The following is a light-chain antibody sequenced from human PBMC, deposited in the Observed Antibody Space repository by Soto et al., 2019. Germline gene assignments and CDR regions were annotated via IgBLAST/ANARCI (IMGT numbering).Light chain of an antibody. V-gene: IGLV2-14*01. J-gene: IGLJ2*01. CDR3: SSYTSSSTVV. Sequence: QSVLTQPASVSGSPGQSITISCTGTSSDVGGYNHVSWYQQHPGKPPKLMIYDVNNRPSGVSNRFSGSKSGNTASLTISGLQAEDEADYYCSSYTSSSTVVFGGGTKLTVL. CDR2: DVN. CDR1: SSDVGGYNH.